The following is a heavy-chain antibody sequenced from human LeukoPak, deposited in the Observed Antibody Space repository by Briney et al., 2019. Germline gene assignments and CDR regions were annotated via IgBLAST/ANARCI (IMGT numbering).Heavy chain of an antibody. CDR2: IINSGDT. CDR1: GFTFSNFA. D-gene: IGHD1-26*01. J-gene: IGHJ6*01. V-gene: IGHV3-23*01. Sequence: GGSLRLSRAASGFTFSNFAMSWVRRTPGKGLEWVSGIINSGDTLYGDSVKGRFTISRDNSKNTLYLEMNSLRAEDTAIYYCAKMKGHPLPKYYMDVWGQGTTVTVSS. CDR3: AKMKGHPLPKYYMDV.